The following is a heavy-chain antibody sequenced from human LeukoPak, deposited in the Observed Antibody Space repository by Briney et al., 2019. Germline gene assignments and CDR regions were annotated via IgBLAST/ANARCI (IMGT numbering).Heavy chain of an antibody. CDR1: GFTFSSYS. V-gene: IGHV3-21*01. J-gene: IGHJ4*02. CDR2: ISSSSSYI. CDR3: ARDATLYYDFDY. D-gene: IGHD3-10*01. Sequence: GGSLRLSCAASGFTFSSYSMNWVRQAPGKELEWVSSISSSSSYIYYADSVKGRFTISRDNAKNSLYLQMNSLRAEDTAVYYCARDATLYYDFDYWGQGTLVTVS.